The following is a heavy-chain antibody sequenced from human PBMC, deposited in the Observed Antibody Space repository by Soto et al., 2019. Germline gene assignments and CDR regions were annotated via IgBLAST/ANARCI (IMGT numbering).Heavy chain of an antibody. V-gene: IGHV3-30*03. CDR2: ISIDKYRQ. J-gene: IGHJ3*02. CDR3: VRGHTSGAFDI. CDR1: GFTFSSSD. Sequence: QVQLMESGGGVVQPGRSLRLSCAASGFTFSSSDIHWVRQAPGKGPEWVAHISIDKYRQYYADPVKGRFTGSRDNSKNTVSMQMTSLRPDDTAVYSCVRGHTSGAFDIWGHGTMVTVSS. D-gene: IGHD1-26*01.